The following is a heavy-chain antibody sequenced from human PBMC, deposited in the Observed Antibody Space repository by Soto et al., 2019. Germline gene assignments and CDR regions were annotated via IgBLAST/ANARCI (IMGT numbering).Heavy chain of an antibody. J-gene: IGHJ4*02. D-gene: IGHD3-22*01. Sequence: QITLKESGPTLVKPTQTLTLTCTFSGFSLSTSGVGVGWIRQPPGKALEWLALIYWDDDKRYSPSLKSRLTIPKDTSKSQVVLTMTTMDPVDTATYYCAHSGYYDSSGYWSFDYWGQGTLVTVSS. CDR3: AHSGYYDSSGYWSFDY. CDR1: GFSLSTSGVG. CDR2: IYWDDDK. V-gene: IGHV2-5*02.